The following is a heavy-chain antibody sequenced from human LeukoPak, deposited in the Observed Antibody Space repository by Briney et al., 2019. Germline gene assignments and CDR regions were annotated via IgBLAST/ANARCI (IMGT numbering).Heavy chain of an antibody. V-gene: IGHV3-7*01. CDR2: IKPDGSEK. J-gene: IGHJ4*02. CDR1: GFTFSITW. D-gene: IGHD3-10*01. Sequence: GGSLRLSCAASGFTFSITWMSWVRQAPGKGLECVVNIKPDGSEKYYVDSVKGRFTVSRDNAKNSLFLQMNSLRAEDTAVYYCASGNYFDYWGQGTLVTVSS. CDR3: ASGNYFDY.